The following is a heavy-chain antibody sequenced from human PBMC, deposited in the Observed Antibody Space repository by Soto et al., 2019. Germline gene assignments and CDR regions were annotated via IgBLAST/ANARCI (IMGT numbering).Heavy chain of an antibody. Sequence: SETLSLTCTVSGGSISSSSYYWGWIRQPPGKGLEWIGSIYYSGSTYYNPSLKSRVTISVDTSKNQFSLKLSSVTAADTAVYYCATLLVGNGGRGYWGQGTLVTVSS. D-gene: IGHD2-2*01. CDR1: GGSISSSSYY. J-gene: IGHJ4*02. V-gene: IGHV4-39*01. CDR2: IYYSGST. CDR3: ATLLVGNGGRGY.